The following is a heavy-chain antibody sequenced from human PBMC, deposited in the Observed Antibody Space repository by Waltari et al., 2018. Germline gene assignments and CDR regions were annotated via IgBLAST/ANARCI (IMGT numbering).Heavy chain of an antibody. CDR1: GFTFDDYA. V-gene: IGHV4-30-2*05. CDR2: IYYSGST. Sequence: QLVESGGGLVQPGRSLRLSCAASGFTFDDYAMHWVRQAPGKGLEWIGYIYYSGSTYYNPSLKSRVTISVDTSKNQFSLKLSSVTAADTAVYYCARDNVVYANDAFDIWGQGTMVTVSS. J-gene: IGHJ3*02. D-gene: IGHD2-8*02. CDR3: ARDNVVYANDAFDI.